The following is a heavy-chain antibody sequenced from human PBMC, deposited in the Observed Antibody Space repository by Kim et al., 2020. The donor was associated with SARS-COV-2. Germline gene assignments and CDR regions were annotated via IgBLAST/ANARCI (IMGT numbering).Heavy chain of an antibody. D-gene: IGHD3-22*01. V-gene: IGHV3-21*01. CDR3: ARDGGYYYNY. Sequence: YIYYADSVKGRFTISRDNAKNSLYLQMNSLRAEDTAVYYCARDGGYYYNYWGQGTLVTVSS. CDR2: YI. J-gene: IGHJ4*02.